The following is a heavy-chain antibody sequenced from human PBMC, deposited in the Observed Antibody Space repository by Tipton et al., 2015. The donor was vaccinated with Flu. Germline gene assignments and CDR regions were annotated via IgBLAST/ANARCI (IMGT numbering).Heavy chain of an antibody. CDR2: TYYRSKWYN. D-gene: IGHD6-25*01. CDR1: GDSVSSNSAA. J-gene: IGHJ5*02. Sequence: GLVKPSQTLSLTCAISGDSVSSNSAAWNWIRQSPSRGLEWLGRTYYRSKWYNDYALSVKSRISITADTSKNQFSLQLHSVSHEDTAVYYCARGGAASAKVWFDPWGQGTLVTVSS. V-gene: IGHV6-1*01. CDR3: ARGGAASAKVWFDP.